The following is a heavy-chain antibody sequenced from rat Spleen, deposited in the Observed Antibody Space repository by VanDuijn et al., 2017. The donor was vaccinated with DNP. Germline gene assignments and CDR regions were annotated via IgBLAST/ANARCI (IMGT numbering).Heavy chain of an antibody. Sequence: EVQLVESGGGLVQPGRSLKLSCAASGFTFSDYYMAWVRQAPTKGLEWVAYISYDGGGTYYGDSVKGRFTISRDNAKSTLYLQMNSLRSEDMATYYCARWREGIGAFDYWGQGVMVTVSS. CDR3: ARWREGIGAFDY. V-gene: IGHV5-22*01. D-gene: IGHD1-11*01. CDR2: ISYDGGGT. J-gene: IGHJ2*01. CDR1: GFTFSDYY.